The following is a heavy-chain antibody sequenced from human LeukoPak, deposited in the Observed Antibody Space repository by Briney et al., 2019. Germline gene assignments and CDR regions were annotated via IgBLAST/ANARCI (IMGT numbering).Heavy chain of an antibody. CDR2: IDPSDSYI. CDR3: ARRVRYGSSWDFDY. CDR1: GYSFTSYW. Sequence: GESLKISCKGSGYSFTSYWISWVRQMPGKGLEWMGRIDPSDSYIKYSPSFQGHVTISADMSTSTAYLQWSSLKASDTAMYYCARRVRYGSSWDFDYWGQGTLVTVSS. J-gene: IGHJ4*02. V-gene: IGHV5-10-1*01. D-gene: IGHD6-13*01.